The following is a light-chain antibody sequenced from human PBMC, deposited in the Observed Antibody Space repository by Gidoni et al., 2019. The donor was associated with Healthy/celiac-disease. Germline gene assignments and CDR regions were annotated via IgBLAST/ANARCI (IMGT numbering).Light chain of an antibody. CDR2: GAS. CDR3: QQYGSSPRT. J-gene: IGKJ2*01. Sequence: EIMLTPSPGTLSLSPGERATLSCRASQSGSSSYLAWYQQKPGQAPRLLIYGASSRATGIPDRFSGSGSGTDFTLTISRLEPEDFAVYYCQQYGSSPRTFXQXTKLEIK. V-gene: IGKV3-20*01. CDR1: QSGSSSY.